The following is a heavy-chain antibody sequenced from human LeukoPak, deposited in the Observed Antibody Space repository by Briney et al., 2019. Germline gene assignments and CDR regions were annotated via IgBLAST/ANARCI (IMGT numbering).Heavy chain of an antibody. V-gene: IGHV3-73*01. CDR1: GFTFSGSA. CDR3: TRLGSSGWHKYFDY. D-gene: IGHD6-19*01. Sequence: GGSLKLSSAASGFTFSGSAMHWVRQASGKGLEWVGRIRSKANSYATAYAVSVKGRFTISRDDSKNTAYLQMNSLKTEDTAVYYCTRLGSSGWHKYFDYWGQGTLVTVSS. J-gene: IGHJ4*02. CDR2: IRSKANSYAT.